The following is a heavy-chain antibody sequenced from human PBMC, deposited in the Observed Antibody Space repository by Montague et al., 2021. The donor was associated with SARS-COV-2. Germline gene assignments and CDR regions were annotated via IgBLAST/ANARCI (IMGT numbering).Heavy chain of an antibody. CDR1: GGSISSSSYY. CDR2: IYYSGST. CDR3: ARGLAGYYGSGSYGGMDG. Sequence: SETLSLTCTVSGGSISSSSYYWGWIRQPPGKGLEWIGSIYYSGSTYYNPSLKSRVTISVDTSKNQFSLKLSSVTAADTAVYYCARGLAGYYGSGSYGGMDGWGQGPTDTVSS. V-gene: IGHV4-39*07. D-gene: IGHD3-10*01. J-gene: IGHJ6*02.